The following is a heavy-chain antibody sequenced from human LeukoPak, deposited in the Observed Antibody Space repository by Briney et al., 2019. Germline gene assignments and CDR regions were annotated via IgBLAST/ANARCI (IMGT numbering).Heavy chain of an antibody. Sequence: SETLSLTCTVSGGSISSGSYYWGWIRQPPGKGLEWIGSIYHSGSTYYNPSLKSRVTISVDTSKNQFSLNLSSVTAADTAVYYCARGVARLSKFHFSYYFDYWGQGTLVTVSS. CDR2: IYHSGST. CDR1: GGSISSGSYY. D-gene: IGHD5/OR15-5a*01. J-gene: IGHJ4*02. V-gene: IGHV4-39*07. CDR3: ARGVARLSKFHFSYYFDY.